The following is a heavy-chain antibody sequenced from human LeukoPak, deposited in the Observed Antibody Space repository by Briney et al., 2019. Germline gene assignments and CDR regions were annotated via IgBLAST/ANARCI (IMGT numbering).Heavy chain of an antibody. D-gene: IGHD1-14*01. CDR1: GVTLSPYG. Sequence: SGGPLRLSCAASGVTLSPYGMNWVRQAPGRGREWVAVISYEGGTQHYADSVKGRFIISRDNSKLYLQMNSLRTDDTAVYYCGRDGNRWQEPLAFWGQGTLVTVSS. J-gene: IGHJ4*02. CDR3: GRDGNRWQEPLAF. V-gene: IGHV3-30*03. CDR2: ISYEGGTQ.